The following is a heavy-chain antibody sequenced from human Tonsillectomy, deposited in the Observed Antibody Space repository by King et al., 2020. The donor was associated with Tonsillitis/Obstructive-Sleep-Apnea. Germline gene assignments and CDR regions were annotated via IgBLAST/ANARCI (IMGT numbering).Heavy chain of an antibody. CDR3: ARGEYTRSWYPSGFDY. Sequence: VQLPQSGPGLVKPSQTLSLTCAISGDSVSSNSATWNWIRQSPSRGLEWLGWTYYRSKWYSDYVLSVKSRITINPDTSKNQFSLQLNSVTPEDTAIYYCARGEYTRSWYPSGFDYWGQGILVTVSS. D-gene: IGHD6-13*01. J-gene: IGHJ4*02. CDR1: GDSVSSNSAT. CDR2: TYYRSKWYS. V-gene: IGHV6-1*01.